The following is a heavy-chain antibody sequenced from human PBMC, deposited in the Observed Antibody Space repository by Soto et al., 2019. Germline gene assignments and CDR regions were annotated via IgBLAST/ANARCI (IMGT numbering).Heavy chain of an antibody. CDR2: IYSGGST. CDR3: ARCHRDYYYGMDV. J-gene: IGHJ6*02. CDR1: GFTVSSNY. Sequence: PGGSLRLSCAASGFTVSSNYMSWVRQAPGKGLEWVSVIYSGGSTYYADSVKGRFTISRDNSKNTLYLQMNSLRAEDTAVYYCARCHRDYYYGMDVWGQGTTVTVSS. V-gene: IGHV3-53*01.